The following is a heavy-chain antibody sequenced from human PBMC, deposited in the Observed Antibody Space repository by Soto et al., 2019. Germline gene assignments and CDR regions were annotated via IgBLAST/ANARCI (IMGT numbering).Heavy chain of an antibody. V-gene: IGHV1-46*01. Sequence: GASVKVSCKASGYTFTSYYMHWVRQAPGQGLEWMGIINPSGGSTSYAQKFQGRVTMTRNTSTSTVYMELSSLRSEDTAVYYCARGLQMSYDFWSGYYLSPYYYYMDVWGKGTTVTVSS. D-gene: IGHD3-3*01. J-gene: IGHJ6*03. CDR3: ARGLQMSYDFWSGYYLSPYYYYMDV. CDR1: GYTFTSYY. CDR2: INPSGGST.